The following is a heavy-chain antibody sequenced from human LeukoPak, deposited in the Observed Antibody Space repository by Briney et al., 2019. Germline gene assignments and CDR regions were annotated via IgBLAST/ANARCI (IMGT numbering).Heavy chain of an antibody. CDR3: ARDPERTMARGVLNYYGMDV. D-gene: IGHD3-10*01. J-gene: IGHJ6*02. Sequence: SVKVSCKASGGTFSSYAISWVRQAPGQGLEWMGRIIPILGIANYAQKFQGRVTITADKSTSTAYMELSSLRSEDTAVYYCARDPERTMARGVLNYYGMDVWGQGTTVTVSS. CDR2: IIPILGIA. V-gene: IGHV1-69*04. CDR1: GGTFSSYA.